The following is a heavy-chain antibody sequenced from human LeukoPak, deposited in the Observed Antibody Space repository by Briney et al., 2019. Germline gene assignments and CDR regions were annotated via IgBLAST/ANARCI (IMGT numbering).Heavy chain of an antibody. CDR1: GSRFTSYW. CDR3: ARLPYCSSTSCYEGDY. CDR2: IYPGDSDT. V-gene: IGHV5-51*01. D-gene: IGHD2-2*01. Sequence: GEALKISFKGSGSRFTSYWIGWVRQMPGKGLEWMGIIYPGDSDTRYSPSFQGQVTISADKSISTAYLQWSSLKASDTAMYYCARLPYCSSTSCYEGDYWGQGTLVTVSS. J-gene: IGHJ4*02.